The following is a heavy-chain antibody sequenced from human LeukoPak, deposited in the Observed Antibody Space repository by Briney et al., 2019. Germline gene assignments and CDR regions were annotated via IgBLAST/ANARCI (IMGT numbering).Heavy chain of an antibody. CDR3: ARGGQAAAGIDYFDY. J-gene: IGHJ4*02. Sequence: NPSETLSLTCTVSGGSISSSSYYWGWIRQPPGKGLEWIGSIYYSGSTYYNPSLKSRVTISVDTSKNQFSLKLSSVTAADTAVYYCARGGQAAAGIDYFDYWGQGTLVTVSS. CDR2: IYYSGST. V-gene: IGHV4-39*01. D-gene: IGHD6-13*01. CDR1: GGSISSSSYY.